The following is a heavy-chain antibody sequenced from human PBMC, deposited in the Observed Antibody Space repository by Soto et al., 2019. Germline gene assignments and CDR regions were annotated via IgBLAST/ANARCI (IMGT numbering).Heavy chain of an antibody. V-gene: IGHV3-30*18. CDR2: ISYDGSNK. Sequence: GSLRLSCAASGFTFSSYGMHWVRQAPGKGLEWVAVISYDGSNKYYADSVKGRFTISRDNSKNTLYLQMNSLRAEDTAVYYCAKDRRPSGSSLHFDYWGQGTLVTVSS. CDR1: GFTFSSYG. D-gene: IGHD6-6*01. CDR3: AKDRRPSGSSLHFDY. J-gene: IGHJ4*02.